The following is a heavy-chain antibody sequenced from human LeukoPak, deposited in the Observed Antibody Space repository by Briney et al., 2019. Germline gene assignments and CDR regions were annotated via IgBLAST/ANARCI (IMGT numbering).Heavy chain of an antibody. CDR1: GYSISSGYF. Sequence: KPSETLSLTCTVSGYSISSGYFWGWIRQPPGTGLEWIGIIHSGESPYYSPSLESRITISIDTSMNQSSLKLNSVTAADTAAYYCARGGGVRFGSGWRPGAWFDPWGQGTLVIVSS. D-gene: IGHD6-19*01. CDR3: ARGGGVRFGSGWRPGAWFDP. V-gene: IGHV4-38-2*02. J-gene: IGHJ5*02. CDR2: IHSGESP.